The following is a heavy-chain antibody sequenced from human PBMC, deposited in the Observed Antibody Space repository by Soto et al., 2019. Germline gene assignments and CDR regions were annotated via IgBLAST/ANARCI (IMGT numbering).Heavy chain of an antibody. Sequence: SETLSLTCAVYGGSFSGYYWSWIRQPPGKGLEWIGEINHSGSTNYNPSLKSRVTISVDTSKNQFSLKLSSVTAADTAVYYCARAGGSLWFGELGLDSWGQGTLVTVSS. CDR2: INHSGST. CDR3: ARAGGSLWFGELGLDS. J-gene: IGHJ5*01. D-gene: IGHD3-10*01. CDR1: GGSFSGYY. V-gene: IGHV4-34*01.